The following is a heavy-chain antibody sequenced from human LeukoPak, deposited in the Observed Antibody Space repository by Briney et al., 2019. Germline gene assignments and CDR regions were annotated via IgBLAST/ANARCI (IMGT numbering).Heavy chain of an antibody. Sequence: PGGSLRVSCAASRFTFSSYAMHWVRQAPGKGLEWVAVIWVDGSETYSADSVKGRFTISRGNSKNTLYLQMNSLGAEDTAVYYCARDEVNIASCFDYWGQGTLVTVSS. CDR3: ARDEVNIASCFDY. CDR1: RFTFSSYA. V-gene: IGHV3-33*01. J-gene: IGHJ4*02. CDR2: IWVDGSET. D-gene: IGHD5-12*01.